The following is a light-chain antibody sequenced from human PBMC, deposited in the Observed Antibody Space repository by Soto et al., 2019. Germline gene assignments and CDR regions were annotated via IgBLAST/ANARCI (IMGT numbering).Light chain of an antibody. J-gene: IGKJ1*01. CDR3: QQHYSYPRT. CDR1: QGISSY. Sequence: DIKMTQSPSTLSASVGDRVTITCRASQGISSYLGWYQQKPGKAPKLLIYAASTLQSGVPSRFSGSGSGTDFTLTISCLQSEDFATYYCQQHYSYPRTFGQGTKVDIK. V-gene: IGKV1-9*01. CDR2: AAS.